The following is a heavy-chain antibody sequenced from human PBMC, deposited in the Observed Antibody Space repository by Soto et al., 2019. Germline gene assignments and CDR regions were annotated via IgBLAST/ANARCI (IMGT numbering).Heavy chain of an antibody. CDR2: TYYRSKWYN. CDR1: GDSVSSNSAA. J-gene: IGHJ6*02. V-gene: IGHV6-1*01. CDR3: ARVFSGYDYYYYGMDV. Sequence: SQTLSLTCAISGDSVSSNSAAWNWIRQSPSRGLEWLGRTYYRSKWYNDYAVSVKSRIAINPDTSKNQFSLQLNSVAPEDTAVYYCARVFSGYDYYYYGMDVRGQGTTVTVSS. D-gene: IGHD5-12*01.